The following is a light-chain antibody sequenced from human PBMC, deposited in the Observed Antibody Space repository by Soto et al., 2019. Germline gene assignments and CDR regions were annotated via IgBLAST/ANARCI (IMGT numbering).Light chain of an antibody. CDR3: QQYESSVT. J-gene: IGKJ1*01. V-gene: IGKV3-11*01. Sequence: EIVLTQSPATLSLSPGERATLSCRASQSVSSYLAWYQQKPGQAPRLLIYDASNRATGVPDRFSGSGSGTDFTLSISRLEPEDFAVYYCQQYESSVTFGQGTKVEIK. CDR1: QSVSSY. CDR2: DAS.